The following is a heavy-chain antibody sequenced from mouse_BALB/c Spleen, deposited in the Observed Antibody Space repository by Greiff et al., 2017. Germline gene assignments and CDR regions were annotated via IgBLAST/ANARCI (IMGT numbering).Heavy chain of an antibody. J-gene: IGHJ3*01. CDR2: IYPYNGGS. V-gene: IGHV1S29*02. D-gene: IGHD1-1*01. CDR3: ARRAFITTVPFAY. CDR1: GYTFTDYN. Sequence: EVKLQESGPELVKPGASVKISCKASGYTFTDYNMHWVKQSHGKSLEWIGYIYPYNGGSGYNQKFKSKATLTVDNSSSTAYMELRSLTSEDSAVYYCARRAFITTVPFAYWGQGTLVTVSA.